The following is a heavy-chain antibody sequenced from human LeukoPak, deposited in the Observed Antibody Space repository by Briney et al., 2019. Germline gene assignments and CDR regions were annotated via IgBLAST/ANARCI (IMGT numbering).Heavy chain of an antibody. V-gene: IGHV5-51*01. CDR2: IYPGDSDT. Sequence: GESLKISCKGSGYSFTSYWIGWVRQMPGKGLEWMGIIYPGDSDTRYSPSFQGQVTISADKSISTAYLQWSSLKASDTAMYYCARQQPCGGDCYWPDYWGQGTLVTVSS. D-gene: IGHD2-21*02. CDR1: GYSFTSYW. CDR3: ARQQPCGGDCYWPDY. J-gene: IGHJ4*02.